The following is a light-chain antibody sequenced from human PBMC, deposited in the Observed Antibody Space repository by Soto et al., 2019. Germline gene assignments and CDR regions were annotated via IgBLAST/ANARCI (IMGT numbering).Light chain of an antibody. Sequence: EFEMPHPQGPLSLSPGERATLSCRASHSVDSSYLAWYQQKAGQAPRLLIYGASSMATGIPDRFSGSGSGTDFTLTISRLEPEDFAVYYCQQDSSSPRTFGQGTKVDIK. CDR3: QQDSSSPRT. CDR2: GAS. CDR1: HSVDSSY. J-gene: IGKJ1*01. V-gene: IGKV3-20*01.